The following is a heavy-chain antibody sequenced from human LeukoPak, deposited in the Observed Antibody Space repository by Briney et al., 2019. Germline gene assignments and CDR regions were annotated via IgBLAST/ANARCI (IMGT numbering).Heavy chain of an antibody. J-gene: IGHJ4*02. V-gene: IGHV1-18*01. D-gene: IGHD6-13*01. CDR2: ISAYNGNT. CDR1: GYTFTSYG. CDR3: ASFSHSSSWYSDY. Sequence: ASVKVSCKASGYTFTSYGISWVRQAPGQGLEWMGWISAYNGNTNYAQKLQGRVTMTRDTSISTAYMELSRLRSDDTAVYYCASFSHSSSWYSDYWGQGTLVTVSS.